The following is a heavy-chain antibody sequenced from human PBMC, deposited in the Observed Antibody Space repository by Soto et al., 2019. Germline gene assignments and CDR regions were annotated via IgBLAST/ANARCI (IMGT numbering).Heavy chain of an antibody. Sequence: QVQLVQSGAEVKKPGASVKVSCKASGYIFINYYMHWVRQAPGQGLEWMGIINPNGGSTSNSQKFQGRVTLTTDTSTSTVFMELSSLRSEDTAVYYCARALSNYYYYGMDVWGQGTTVTVSS. V-gene: IGHV1-46*01. CDR2: INPNGGST. CDR3: ARALSNYYYYGMDV. CDR1: GYIFINYY. D-gene: IGHD3-3*02. J-gene: IGHJ6*02.